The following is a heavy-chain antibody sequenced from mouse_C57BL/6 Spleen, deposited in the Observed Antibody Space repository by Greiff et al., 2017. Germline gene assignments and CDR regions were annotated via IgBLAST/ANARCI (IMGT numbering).Heavy chain of an antibody. CDR1: GYAFSSSW. V-gene: IGHV1-82*01. J-gene: IGHJ3*01. Sequence: VKLMESGPELVKPGASVKISCKASGYAFSSSWMNWVKQRPGKGLEWIGRIYPGDGDTNYNGKFKGKATLTADKSSSPAYMQLSSLTSEDSAVYFCARGAAQATFAYWGQGTLVTVSA. CDR2: IYPGDGDT. CDR3: ARGAAQATFAY. D-gene: IGHD3-2*02.